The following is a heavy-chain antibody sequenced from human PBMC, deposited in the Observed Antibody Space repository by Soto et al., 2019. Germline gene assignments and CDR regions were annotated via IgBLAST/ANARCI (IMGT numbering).Heavy chain of an antibody. CDR3: ARDGGTWSY. J-gene: IGHJ4*02. CDR1: GGSITSYH. Sequence: QVHLQESGPGLVKPSETLSLTCSVSGGSITSYHWSWIRQPPGKGLEWIGHVYYSGNAKYNPSLKSRVTMSVDTSKNQFSLEVRSVTAADTAVYSCARDGGTWSYWGQGILVTVSS. CDR2: VYYSGNA. D-gene: IGHD6-13*01. V-gene: IGHV4-59*01.